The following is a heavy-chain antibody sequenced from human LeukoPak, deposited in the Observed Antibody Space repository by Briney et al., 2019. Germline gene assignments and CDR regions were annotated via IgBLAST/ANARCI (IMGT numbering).Heavy chain of an antibody. CDR1: GFTFSSYA. CDR3: ARDFTMVRGVIDY. J-gene: IGHJ4*02. V-gene: IGHV3-30-3*01. CDR2: ISYDGSNK. D-gene: IGHD3-10*01. Sequence: GGSLRLSCAASGFTFSSYAMHWVRQAPGKGLEWVAVISYDGSNKYYADSVKGRFTISRDNSKNTLYLQMNSLRAEDTAVYYCARDFTMVRGVIDYWGQGTLVTVS.